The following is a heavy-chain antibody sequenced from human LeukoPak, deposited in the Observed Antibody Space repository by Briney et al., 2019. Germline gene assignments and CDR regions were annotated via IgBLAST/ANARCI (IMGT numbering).Heavy chain of an antibody. J-gene: IGHJ4*01. V-gene: IGHV4-59*11. CDR3: ARGAVERFDY. D-gene: IGHD1-1*01. Sequence: SLTRHASTCFAQPEIEGLRWIEYIYYSGSTNYNPSLKSRVTISVDTSKNQFSLKLSSLTAADTAVYYCARGAVERFDYLGHGTLVTGSS. CDR2: IYYSGST. CDR1: SLTRHA.